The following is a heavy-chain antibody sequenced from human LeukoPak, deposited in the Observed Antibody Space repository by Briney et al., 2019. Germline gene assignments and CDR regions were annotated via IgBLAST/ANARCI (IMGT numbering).Heavy chain of an antibody. Sequence: GGSLRLSCAASGYTLNIYEMNGVPQAPGKGRGWVSYISRSGSTIAYADSVKGRLTISRDNEKNSLYLQMKSLRAEDTAVYYCARGGVMVATVYWGQGTLVTVS. CDR1: GYTLNIYE. CDR2: ISRSGSTI. V-gene: IGHV3-48*03. J-gene: IGHJ4*02. D-gene: IGHD5-12*01. CDR3: ARGGVMVATVY.